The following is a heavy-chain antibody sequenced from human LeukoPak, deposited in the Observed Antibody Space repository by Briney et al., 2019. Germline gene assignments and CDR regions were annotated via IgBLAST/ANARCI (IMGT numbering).Heavy chain of an antibody. CDR2: MNPNSGNT. D-gene: IGHD6-19*01. Sequence: GASVKVSCKASGYTFTSYDINWVRQAPGQGLEWMGWMNPNSGNTGYAQKFQGRVTMTRNTSISTAYMELSSLRSEDTAVYYCARGRRIAVGGWFDPWGQGTLVTVSS. V-gene: IGHV1-8*01. J-gene: IGHJ5*02. CDR1: GYTFTSYD. CDR3: ARGRRIAVGGWFDP.